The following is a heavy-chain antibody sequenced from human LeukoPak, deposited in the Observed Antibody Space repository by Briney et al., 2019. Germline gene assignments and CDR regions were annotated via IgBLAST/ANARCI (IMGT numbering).Heavy chain of an antibody. J-gene: IGHJ4*02. CDR1: GFTFSSYW. Sequence: PGGSLRLSCAASGFTFSSYWMHWVRQAPGKGLVWVSRINSGGSSKSYGDSVKGRFTISIDNSKNSPYLQMNRQRNEDTALDSCAKNSVPSGVAVAGFDYWGQGTLVTVSS. V-gene: IGHV3-74*01. D-gene: IGHD6-19*01. CDR3: AKNSVPSGVAVAGFDY. CDR2: INSGGSSK.